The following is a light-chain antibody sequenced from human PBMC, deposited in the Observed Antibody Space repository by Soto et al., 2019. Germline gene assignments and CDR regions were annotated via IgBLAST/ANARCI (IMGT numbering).Light chain of an antibody. CDR3: EQSYIFSLA. Sequence: DIQMTQSPPSQSASVGDRVTITCRASQSISTYLNWYQHKPGRAPTLVIFGASKLQIGVSLRFGGSCSEAEFTLAITNLRPEDYATYYCEQSYIFSLALGGGTEV. CDR1: QSISTY. CDR2: GAS. V-gene: IGKV1-39*01. J-gene: IGKJ2*01.